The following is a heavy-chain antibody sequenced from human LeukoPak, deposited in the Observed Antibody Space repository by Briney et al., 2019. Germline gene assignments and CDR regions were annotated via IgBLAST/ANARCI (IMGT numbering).Heavy chain of an antibody. CDR3: ARPELSGSYYQYDY. CDR1: GGTFISYA. V-gene: IGHV1-69*13. Sequence: SLTVSSTASGGTFISYAISWVRQAPGQGLEWMGGIIPIFGTANYAQKFQGRVTITADESTSTAYMELSSLRSEDTAVYYCARPELSGSYYQYDYWGQGTLVTVSS. J-gene: IGHJ4*02. D-gene: IGHD3-10*01. CDR2: IIPIFGTA.